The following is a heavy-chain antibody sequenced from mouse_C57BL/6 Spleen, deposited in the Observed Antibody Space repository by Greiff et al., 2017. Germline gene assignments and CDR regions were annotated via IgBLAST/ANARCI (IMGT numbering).Heavy chain of an antibody. Sequence: LVESGAELARPGASVKLSCKASGYTFTSYGISWVKQRTGQGLEWIGEIYPRSGNTYYNEKFKGKATLTADKSSSTAYMELRSLTSEDSAVYFCARRRGDYGAMDYWGQGTSVTVSS. CDR1: GYTFTSYG. V-gene: IGHV1-81*01. J-gene: IGHJ4*01. D-gene: IGHD2-4*01. CDR2: IYPRSGNT. CDR3: ARRRGDYGAMDY.